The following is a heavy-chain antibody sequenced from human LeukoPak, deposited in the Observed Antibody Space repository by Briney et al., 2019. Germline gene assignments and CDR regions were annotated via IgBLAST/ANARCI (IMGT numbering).Heavy chain of an antibody. D-gene: IGHD3-22*01. CDR3: ARDRWIVVGGYYYYYGMDV. CDR2: IKLDGSEK. CDR1: EFTFSNYW. V-gene: IGHV3-7*03. J-gene: IGHJ6*02. Sequence: GGSLRLSCAASEFTFSNYWMSWVRQAPGKGLEWIGNIKLDGSEKYYVDSVKGRFTISRDNAKNSLYLQMNSLRAEDTAVYYCARDRWIVVGGYYYYYGMDVWGQGTTVTVSS.